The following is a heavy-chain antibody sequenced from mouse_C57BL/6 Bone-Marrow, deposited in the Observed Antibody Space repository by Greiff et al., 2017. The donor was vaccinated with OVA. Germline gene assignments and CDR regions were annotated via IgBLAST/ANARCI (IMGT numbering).Heavy chain of an antibody. CDR2: IYPSDSET. V-gene: IGHV1-61*01. D-gene: IGHD1-1*01. Sequence: QVQLQQPGAELVRPGSSVKLSCKASGYTFTSYWMDWVKQRPGQGLEWIGNIYPSDSETHYNQKFKDKATLTVDKSSSTAYMQLSSLTSEDSSVYYCAREILTTTVVATSDYYAMDYWGQGTSVTVSS. J-gene: IGHJ4*01. CDR1: GYTFTSYW. CDR3: AREILTTTVVATSDYYAMDY.